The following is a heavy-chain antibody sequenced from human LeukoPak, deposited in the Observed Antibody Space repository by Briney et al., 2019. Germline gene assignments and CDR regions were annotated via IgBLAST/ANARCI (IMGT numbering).Heavy chain of an antibody. V-gene: IGHV3-53*01. Sequence: GWSLRLSCAASGFTVSSNYMSWVRQAPGKGLEWVSVIYSGGSTYYADSVKGRFTISRDNSKNTLYLQMNSLRAEDTAVYYCARVGHIVGATTGFDYWGQGTLVTVSS. J-gene: IGHJ4*02. CDR3: ARVGHIVGATTGFDY. CDR2: IYSGGST. CDR1: GFTVSSNY. D-gene: IGHD1-26*01.